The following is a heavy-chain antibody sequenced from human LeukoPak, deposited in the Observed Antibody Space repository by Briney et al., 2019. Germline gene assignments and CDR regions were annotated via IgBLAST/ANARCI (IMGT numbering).Heavy chain of an antibody. CDR2: ISYDGSNK. Sequence: PGGSPRLSCAASGFTFSSYGMHWVRQAPGKGLEWVAVISYDGSNKYYADSVKGRFTISRDNSKNTLYLKMNSLRAEDTAVYYCAKDRIAAAGTGYDYWGQGTLVTVSS. CDR3: AKDRIAAAGTGYDY. V-gene: IGHV3-30*18. CDR1: GFTFSSYG. D-gene: IGHD6-13*01. J-gene: IGHJ4*02.